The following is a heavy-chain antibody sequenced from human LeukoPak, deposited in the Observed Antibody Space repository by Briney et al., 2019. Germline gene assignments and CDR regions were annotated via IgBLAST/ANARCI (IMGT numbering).Heavy chain of an antibody. Sequence: PGRSLRLSCAASEFTFYIYAIHWVRQAPGKGLQWVAVIGDDGSHKDYVDSVKGRFTISRDNSKNTLYLQMNSLRAEDTAVYYCARDTTGHYDYWGQGTLVTVSS. J-gene: IGHJ4*02. CDR1: EFTFYIYA. CDR3: ARDTTGHYDY. CDR2: IGDDGSHK. V-gene: IGHV3-30-3*01. D-gene: IGHD1-1*01.